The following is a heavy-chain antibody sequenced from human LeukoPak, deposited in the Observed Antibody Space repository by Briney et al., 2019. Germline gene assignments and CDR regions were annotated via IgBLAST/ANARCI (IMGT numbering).Heavy chain of an antibody. V-gene: IGHV3-7*01. CDR1: GSTFSSYW. J-gene: IGHJ4*02. D-gene: IGHD1-1*01. CDR2: IKQDASER. Sequence: GGSLRLSCAASGSTFSSYWMTWVRQAPGKGLEWVANIKQDASERYYVDSVKGRFTISRDNAKNSLYLQMNSLRAEDTAVYYCATPTAGTWHFDYWGQGTLVTVSS. CDR3: ATPTAGTWHFDY.